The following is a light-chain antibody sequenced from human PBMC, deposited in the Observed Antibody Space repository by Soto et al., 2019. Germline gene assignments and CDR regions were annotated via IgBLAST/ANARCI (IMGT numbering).Light chain of an antibody. J-gene: IGKJ4*01. CDR1: QNLGTLY. Sequence: EIVLTQSPGTLSLSPGERGTLSCRASQNLGTLYLAWFQQKSGQAPRLLIYSASRRATGIPDRFTGSGSGTDFTLTISSLQAEDVAVYYCQQYYSTPLTFGGGTKVDIK. CDR3: QQYYSTPLT. V-gene: IGKV3-20*01. CDR2: SAS.